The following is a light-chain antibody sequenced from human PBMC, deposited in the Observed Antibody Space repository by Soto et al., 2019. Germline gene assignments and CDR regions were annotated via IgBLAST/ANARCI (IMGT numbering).Light chain of an antibody. CDR3: AAWDDSLAGFV. CDR2: GNH. V-gene: IGLV1-44*01. CDR1: SSNIGSNT. J-gene: IGLJ1*01. Sequence: QSVLTQPPSASGTPGQRVTISCSGSSSNIGSNTVNWYQQPPGAAPKLLIYGNHQRPSGVPDRFSGSTSGTAASLAIGGLQYEDEDDYYCAAWDDSLAGFVFGTGTKVTVL.